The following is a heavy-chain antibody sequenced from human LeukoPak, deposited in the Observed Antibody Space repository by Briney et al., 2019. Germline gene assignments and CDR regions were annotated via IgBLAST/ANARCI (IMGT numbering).Heavy chain of an antibody. CDR1: GGSFSGYY. Sequence: PSETLSLTCAVYGGSFSGYYWSWIRQPPGKGLEWIGEINHSGSTNYNPSLKSRVTISADTSKNQFSLKLSSVTAADTAVYYCARDSSGWYWFDPWGQGTLVTVSS. D-gene: IGHD6-19*01. J-gene: IGHJ5*02. V-gene: IGHV4-34*01. CDR2: INHSGST. CDR3: ARDSSGWYWFDP.